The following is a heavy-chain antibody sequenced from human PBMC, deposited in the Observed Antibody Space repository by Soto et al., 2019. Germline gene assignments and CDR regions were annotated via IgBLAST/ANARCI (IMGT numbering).Heavy chain of an antibody. D-gene: IGHD3-3*01. Sequence: QVQLQESGPGLVKASETLSLTCTVSGDSISTDYWSWIRQPPGKRLEYIGFIYNGGSPNYSPSLGSLVTISPATSKNQFSLTLSSVTAADTAVYYCASGEWFLRGYGMDVWGRGTTVTVS. CDR3: ASGEWFLRGYGMDV. J-gene: IGHJ6*02. V-gene: IGHV4-59*01. CDR1: GDSISTDY. CDR2: IYNGGSP.